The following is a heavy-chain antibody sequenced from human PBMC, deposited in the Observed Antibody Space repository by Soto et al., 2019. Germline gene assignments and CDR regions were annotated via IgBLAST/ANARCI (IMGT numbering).Heavy chain of an antibody. CDR1: GYTFTSYD. Sequence: QVQLVQSGAEVKKPGASVKVSCKASGYTFTSYDINWVRQATGQGLEWMGWMNPNSGNTGYAQKCQGRVTMTRKNSLSTAHMELRSLRSEDTAVYYCARERTYYSFDYWGQGTLVTVSS. J-gene: IGHJ4*02. D-gene: IGHD1-26*01. CDR3: ARERTYYSFDY. CDR2: MNPNSGNT. V-gene: IGHV1-8*01.